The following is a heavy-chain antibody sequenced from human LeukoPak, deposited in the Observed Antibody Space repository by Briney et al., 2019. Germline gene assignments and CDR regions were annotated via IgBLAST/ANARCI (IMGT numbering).Heavy chain of an antibody. CDR1: GGSISSGGYY. V-gene: IGHV4-31*03. D-gene: IGHD2-21*02. Sequence: SQTLSLTCTVSGGSISSGGYYWSWIRQHPGKGLEWIGYIYYSGSTYYNPSLKSRVTISVDTSKNQFSLKLSSVTAADTAVYYCARDKVPYCGGDCYAFDIWGQGTMVTVSS. CDR2: IYYSGST. J-gene: IGHJ3*02. CDR3: ARDKVPYCGGDCYAFDI.